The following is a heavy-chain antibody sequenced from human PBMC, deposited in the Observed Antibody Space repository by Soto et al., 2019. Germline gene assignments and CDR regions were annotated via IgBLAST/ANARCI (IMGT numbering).Heavy chain of an antibody. CDR3: AAVDRGGYDFLDY. J-gene: IGHJ4*02. V-gene: IGHV1-46*03. CDR1: GYTFTSYY. Sequence: ASVKVSCKASGYTFTSYYMHWVRQAPGQGLEWMGIINPSGGSTSYAQKFQGRVTMTRDTSTSTVYMELSSLRSEDTTVYYCAAVDRGGYDFLDYWGQGTLVTVSS. CDR2: INPSGGST. D-gene: IGHD5-12*01.